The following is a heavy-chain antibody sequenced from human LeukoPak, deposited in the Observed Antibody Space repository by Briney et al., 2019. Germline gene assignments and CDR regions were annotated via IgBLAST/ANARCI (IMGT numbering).Heavy chain of an antibody. V-gene: IGHV1-8*01. J-gene: IGHJ6*02. D-gene: IGHD3-9*01. CDR1: GYTFSSYD. CDR3: ARASHYDILTGFDKRYYYYGMDV. CDR2: MNPNSGNT. Sequence: HRASVKVSCKTSGYTFSSYDIDWVRQATGQGLECMGWMNPNSGNTGYAQKLQGRVTMTRNTSISTAYMELSSLRSEDTAVYYCARASHYDILTGFDKRYYYYGMDVWGQGTTVTVSS.